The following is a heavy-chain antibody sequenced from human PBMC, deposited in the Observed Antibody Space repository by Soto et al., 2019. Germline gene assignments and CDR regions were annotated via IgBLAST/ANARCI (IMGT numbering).Heavy chain of an antibody. V-gene: IGHV1-69*13. CDR1: GGTFSSHS. J-gene: IGHJ4*02. CDR3: AREVGYGDFSAALLD. CDR2: IITLFGTS. Sequence: SVKVSCKVSGGTFSSHSINWVRQAPGQGLEWMGGIITLFGTSNYAQNFQGRVTITADQSTSTAYMELNSLTPDDTAVYYCAREVGYGDFSAALLDWGQGTLVTVSS. D-gene: IGHD2-21*02.